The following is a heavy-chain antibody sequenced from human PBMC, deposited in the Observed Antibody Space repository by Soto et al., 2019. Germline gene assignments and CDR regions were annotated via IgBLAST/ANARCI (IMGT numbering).Heavy chain of an antibody. CDR3: SRVRVGAPGNPFDV. CDR1: GFTVSSNY. CDR2: IYSGGGT. J-gene: IGHJ3*01. V-gene: IGHV3-53*01. Sequence: PGGSLRLSCAVSGFTVSSNYMSWVRQAPGRGLEWVSIIYSGGGTYYADSVKGRFTISTDNSKNTLYLQMNSLRAEDTAVYYCSRVRVGAPGNPFDVWGQGTMVTVSS. D-gene: IGHD2-8*02.